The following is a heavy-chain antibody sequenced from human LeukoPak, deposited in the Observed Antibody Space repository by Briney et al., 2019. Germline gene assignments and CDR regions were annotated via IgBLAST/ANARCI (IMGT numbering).Heavy chain of an antibody. V-gene: IGHV1-18*01. D-gene: IGHD1-26*01. Sequence: GASVKGSCKASGYTFTSYCISWVRQAPGQGLEWMGWISAYNGNTNYAQKLQGRVTMTTDTSTSTAYMELRSLRSDDTAVYYCARMELPYYFDYWGQGTLVTVSS. CDR1: GYTFTSYC. CDR3: ARMELPYYFDY. CDR2: ISAYNGNT. J-gene: IGHJ4*02.